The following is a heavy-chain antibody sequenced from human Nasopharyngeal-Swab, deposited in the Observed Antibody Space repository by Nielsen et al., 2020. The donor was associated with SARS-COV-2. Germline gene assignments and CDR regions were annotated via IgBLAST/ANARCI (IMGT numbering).Heavy chain of an antibody. D-gene: IGHD3-9*01. Sequence: SVKVSCKASGFTFTSSAVQWVRQARGQRLEWIGWIVVGSGNANYAQKFQERVTITRDMSTSTAYMELSSLRSEDTAVYYCARGTQLRYFDWLDYWGQGTLVTVSS. V-gene: IGHV1-58*01. CDR1: GFTFTSSA. CDR3: ARGTQLRYFDWLDY. J-gene: IGHJ4*02. CDR2: IVVGSGNA.